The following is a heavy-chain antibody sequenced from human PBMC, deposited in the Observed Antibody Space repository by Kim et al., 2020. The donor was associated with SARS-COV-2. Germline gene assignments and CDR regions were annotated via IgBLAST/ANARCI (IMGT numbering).Heavy chain of an antibody. J-gene: IGHJ6*02. CDR3: ARDIGWLQLQGGGHYYYGMDV. CDR2: ISAYNGNT. D-gene: IGHD5-12*01. V-gene: IGHV1-18*01. Sequence: ASVKVSCKASGYTFTTYGISWVRQAPGQGLEWMGWISAYNGNTNYAQKLQARVTMTTDTSTSTAYMELRSLRSDDTAVYYCARDIGWLQLQGGGHYYYGMDVWGQGTTVTVSS. CDR1: GYTFTTYG.